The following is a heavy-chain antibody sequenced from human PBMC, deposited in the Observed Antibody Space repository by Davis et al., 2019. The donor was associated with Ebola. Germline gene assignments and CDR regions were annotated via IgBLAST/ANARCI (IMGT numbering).Heavy chain of an antibody. J-gene: IGHJ4*02. CDR2: ISSSGSHI. V-gene: IGHV3-21*01. Sequence: GESLKISCAASGFTFRNYYMNWVRQAPGKGLEWVSSISSSGSHISYADSVRGRFTISRDNINNSLYLQMNSLRGEDTAVYFCARLDFYDSYSWGQGTQVTVSS. CDR1: GFTFRNYY. CDR3: ARLDFYDSYS. D-gene: IGHD3-22*01.